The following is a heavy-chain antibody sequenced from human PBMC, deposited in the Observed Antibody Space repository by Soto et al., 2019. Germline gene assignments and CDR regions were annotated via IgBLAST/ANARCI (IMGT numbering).Heavy chain of an antibody. D-gene: IGHD6-19*01. CDR2: INPSGGST. CDR1: GYTFASYY. Sequence: GASVKVSCKASGYTFASYYMHWVRQAPGQGLEWMGIINPSGGSTSYAQKFQGRVTMTRDTSTSTVYMELSSLRSEDTAVYYCARDRYSSGWSRLYYYYYYYMDVWGKGTTVTVSS. V-gene: IGHV1-46*03. CDR3: ARDRYSSGWSRLYYYYYYYMDV. J-gene: IGHJ6*03.